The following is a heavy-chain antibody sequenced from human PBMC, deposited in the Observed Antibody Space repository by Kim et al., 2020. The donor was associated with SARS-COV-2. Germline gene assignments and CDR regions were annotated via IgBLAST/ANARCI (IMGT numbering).Heavy chain of an antibody. Sequence: GGSLRLSCAASGFTFSSYAMHWVRQAPGKGLEWVAVISYDGSNKYYADSVKGLFTISRDNSKNTLYLQMNSLRAEDTAVYYCARDDYMRYYYGMDVWGQGTTVTVSS. CDR1: GFTFSSYA. J-gene: IGHJ6*02. V-gene: IGHV3-30-3*01. CDR2: ISYDGSNK. CDR3: ARDDYMRYYYGMDV. D-gene: IGHD4-4*01.